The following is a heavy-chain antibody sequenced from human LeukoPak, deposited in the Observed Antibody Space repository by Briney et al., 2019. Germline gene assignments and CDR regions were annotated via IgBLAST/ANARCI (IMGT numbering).Heavy chain of an antibody. CDR3: AKVTPNYYDSSGYYEGYFDY. J-gene: IGHJ4*02. V-gene: IGHV3-30-3*01. D-gene: IGHD3-22*01. Sequence: GGSLRLSCAASGFPFTVYPTHWVRQAPGKGLEWVSVSSSDETYKFCADSVRGRFTISRDNSKNTLHLQMNSLRAEDTAVYYCAKVTPNYYDSSGYYEGYFDYWGQGTLVTVSS. CDR1: GFPFTVYP. CDR2: SSSDETYK.